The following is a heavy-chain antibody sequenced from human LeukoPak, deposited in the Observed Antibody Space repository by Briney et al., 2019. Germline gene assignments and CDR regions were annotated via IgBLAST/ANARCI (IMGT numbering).Heavy chain of an antibody. D-gene: IGHD6-13*01. Sequence: PSETLSLTCAVYGGSFSGYYWSWIRQPPGKGLEWIGEINHSGSTNYNPSLKSRVTISVDTSKNQFSLKLSSVTAADTAVYYCARGAGLVGYFDYWGQGTLVTVSS. J-gene: IGHJ4*02. V-gene: IGHV4-34*01. CDR1: GGSFSGYY. CDR2: INHSGST. CDR3: ARGAGLVGYFDY.